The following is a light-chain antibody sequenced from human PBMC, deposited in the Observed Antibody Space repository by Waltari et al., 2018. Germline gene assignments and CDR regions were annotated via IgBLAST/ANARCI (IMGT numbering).Light chain of an antibody. Sequence: QSALTQPRSVSGSPGQSVTISCTGLSSGLGTYNSVSWYQQHPGKAPTLMVYDVNRRPSGVPGRFLVSRSVNTAPLTISGLQAEEWGDYFCFSYRGTSHVFGTGTTVTV. CDR1: SSGLGTYNS. J-gene: IGLJ1*01. CDR3: FSYRGTSHV. V-gene: IGLV2-11*01. CDR2: DVN.